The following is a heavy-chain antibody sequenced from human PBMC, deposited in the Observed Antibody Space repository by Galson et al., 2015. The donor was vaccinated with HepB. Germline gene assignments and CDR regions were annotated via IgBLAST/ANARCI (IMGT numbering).Heavy chain of an antibody. V-gene: IGHV1-69*06. Sequence: SVKVSCKASGGTFSSYAISWVRQAPGQGLEWMGGIIPIFGTANYAQKFQGRVTITADKSTSTAYMELSSLRSEDTAVYYCARARFEYSSSLAVYYYYYYGMDVWGQGTTVTVSS. J-gene: IGHJ6*02. CDR2: IIPIFGTA. D-gene: IGHD6-6*01. CDR3: ARARFEYSSSLAVYYYYYYGMDV. CDR1: GGTFSSYA.